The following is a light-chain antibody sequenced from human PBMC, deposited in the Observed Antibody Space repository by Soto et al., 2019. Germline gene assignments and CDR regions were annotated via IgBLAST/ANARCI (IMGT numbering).Light chain of an antibody. CDR2: DAS. CDR1: QSVSSY. V-gene: IGKV3-11*01. Sequence: EIVLTQSPATLSLSPGERATLSCRASQSVSSYLAWYQQKPGQAPRLLIYDASNRATGIPARFSGSGSGTDFTRTSSSLEPEDFAIYYCQQRSNWPPVTFGGGTKVEIK. CDR3: QQRSNWPPVT. J-gene: IGKJ4*01.